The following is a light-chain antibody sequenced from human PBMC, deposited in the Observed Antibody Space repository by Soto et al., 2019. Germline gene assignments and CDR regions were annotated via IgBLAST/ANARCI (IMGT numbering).Light chain of an antibody. J-gene: IGKJ1*01. CDR2: AAS. V-gene: IGKV1-39*01. CDR1: QSVSTF. Sequence: DIQMTQSPSSLSASVGDKISIACRASQSVSTFLSWYRQKPGRAPQLLIYAASSLQNGVPSRFSGSGSGTDFTLTISNLQPEDFATYFCQQSSKTPMTFVQGTRVELK. CDR3: QQSSKTPMT.